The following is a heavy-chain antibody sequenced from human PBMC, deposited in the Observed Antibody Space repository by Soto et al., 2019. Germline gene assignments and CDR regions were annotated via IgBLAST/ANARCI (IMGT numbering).Heavy chain of an antibody. CDR1: GGSISSSSYY. D-gene: IGHD3-10*01. V-gene: IGHV4-39*01. CDR3: ARHYPFGSGSYSPYYFDS. Sequence: PSETLSLTCTVSGGSISSSSYYWAWIRQPPGEGLDWIGNVYYSGTAYYNPSLKSRITISVDTSKNQFSLKLNSVTAADTAVYYCARHYPFGSGSYSPYYFDSWGQGTLVTVSS. J-gene: IGHJ4*02. CDR2: VYYSGTA.